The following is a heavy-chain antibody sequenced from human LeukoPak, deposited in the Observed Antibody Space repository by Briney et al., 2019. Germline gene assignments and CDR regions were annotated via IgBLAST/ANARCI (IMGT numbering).Heavy chain of an antibody. Sequence: GGSLRLSCAPSGFTFSSYVMRCVRQAPGRGREGVSAISGRGGNTSYAASVKGRFNISRDNYKTPLYMQMNSLDAEDTAVYYCAKSHDSSGSDYWGQGTLVTVSS. CDR2: ISGRGGNT. V-gene: IGHV3-23*01. J-gene: IGHJ4*02. CDR1: GFTFSSYV. D-gene: IGHD3-22*01. CDR3: AKSHDSSGSDY.